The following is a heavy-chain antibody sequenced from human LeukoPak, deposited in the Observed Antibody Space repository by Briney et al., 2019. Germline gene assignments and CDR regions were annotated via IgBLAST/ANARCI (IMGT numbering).Heavy chain of an antibody. J-gene: IGHJ4*02. V-gene: IGHV1-69*13. CDR1: GGIFSSYA. CDR3: ARQTVAGHFDY. CDR2: IIPIFGTA. D-gene: IGHD6-19*01. Sequence: ASVKVSCKASGGIFSSYAISWVRQAPGQGLEWMGGIIPIFGTANYAQKFQGRATITADESTSTAYMELSSLRSEDTAVYYCARQTVAGHFDYWGQGTLVTVSS.